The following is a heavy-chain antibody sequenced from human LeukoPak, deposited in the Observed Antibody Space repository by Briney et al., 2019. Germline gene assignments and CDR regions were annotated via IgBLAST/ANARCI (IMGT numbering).Heavy chain of an antibody. CDR3: ARDPGISSLDY. V-gene: IGHV3-7*01. J-gene: IGHJ4*02. Sequence: VGTLRLSCVASGVTLAISSTASVCESPQEGHGWVASMKPEGSAKYSMDSVQGRFTISRDKAENSLYLQTNSLRVEGTALYFCARDPGISSLDYWGEGTLVTVSP. D-gene: IGHD3-3*02. CDR2: MKPEGSAK. CDR1: GVTLAISS.